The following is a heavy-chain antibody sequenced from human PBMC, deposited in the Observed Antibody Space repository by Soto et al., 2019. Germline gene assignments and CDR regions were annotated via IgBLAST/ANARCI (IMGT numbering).Heavy chain of an antibody. CDR1: GYTFTGYY. V-gene: IGHV1-2*04. CDR3: ARVCNGSGSTGYGMDV. CDR2: INPNSGGT. J-gene: IGHJ6*02. D-gene: IGHD3-22*01. Sequence: GASVKVSCEASGYTFTGYYMHWVRQAPGQGLEWMGWINPNSGGTNYAQKFQGWVTMTRDTSISTAYMELSRLRSDDTAVYYCARVCNGSGSTGYGMDVWGQGTTVTVSS.